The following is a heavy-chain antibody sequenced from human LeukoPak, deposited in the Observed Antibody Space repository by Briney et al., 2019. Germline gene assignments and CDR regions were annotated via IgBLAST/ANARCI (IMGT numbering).Heavy chain of an antibody. J-gene: IGHJ6*03. CDR2: ISSTSRTL. D-gene: IGHD2-15*01. CDR3: ARLGGSSHNYYMDV. V-gene: IGHV3-48*01. CDR1: GFTVSSNY. Sequence: PGGSLRLSCAASGFTVSSNYMSWVRQAPGKGLEWVSYISSTSRTLYYADSVKGRFTISRDNAKNSLYLQMHSLRADDTAVYYCARLGGSSHNYYMDVWGKRTTVTVSS.